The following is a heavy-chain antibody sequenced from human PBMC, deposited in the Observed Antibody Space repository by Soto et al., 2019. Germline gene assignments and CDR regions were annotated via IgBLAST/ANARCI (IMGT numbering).Heavy chain of an antibody. CDR3: ARQRYYGSGAGYMDV. D-gene: IGHD3-10*01. Sequence: PSETLSLTCTVSGGSISSSSYYWGWIRQPPGKGLEWIGGIYYSGSTYYNPSLKSRVTISVDTSKNQFSLKLSSVTAADTAVYYCARQRYYGSGAGYMDVWGKGTTVTVSS. J-gene: IGHJ6*03. CDR1: GGSISSSSYY. V-gene: IGHV4-39*01. CDR2: IYYSGST.